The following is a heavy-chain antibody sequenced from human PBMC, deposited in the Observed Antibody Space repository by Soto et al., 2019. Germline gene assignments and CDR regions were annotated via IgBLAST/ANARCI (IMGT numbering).Heavy chain of an antibody. Sequence: EVHLLEYGGGLVQPGGSLRLSCVVSGSTFSSDDMSWVRQAPGRGLEWASGISESGGITYYADSVKGRFTISRDNAKNTLYLQMKSLRVEDTALYYCAKDGGWSLAVAGLFDYWGPGTQVTVSS. CDR3: AKDGGWSLAVAGLFDY. J-gene: IGHJ4*02. V-gene: IGHV3-23*01. CDR2: ISESGGIT. CDR1: GSTFSSDD. D-gene: IGHD6-19*01.